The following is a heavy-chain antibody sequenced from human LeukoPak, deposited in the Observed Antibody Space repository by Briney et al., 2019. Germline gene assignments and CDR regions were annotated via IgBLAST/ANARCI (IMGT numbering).Heavy chain of an antibody. Sequence: GGSLRLSCAASGFTFSSYAIHWVRQAPGKGLEWVAVISYDGTNQYYADSVWGRFTISRDNSKNTLYLQMNSLRAEDTALYYCARATYYYGSGSYSPFDYWGQGTLVTVSS. J-gene: IGHJ4*02. CDR3: ARATYYYGSGSYSPFDY. V-gene: IGHV3-30*03. CDR1: GFTFSSYA. D-gene: IGHD3-10*01. CDR2: ISYDGTNQ.